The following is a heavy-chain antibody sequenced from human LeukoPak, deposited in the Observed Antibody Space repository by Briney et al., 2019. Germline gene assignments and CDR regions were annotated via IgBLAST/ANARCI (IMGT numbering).Heavy chain of an antibody. V-gene: IGHV1-24*01. CDR3: ATLTIFGMVAHQGFDY. CDR2: FDPEIGESGET. Sequence: EASVKVSCKVSGYTFTDLSIHWARQAPGKGLEWLGGFDPEIGESGETIYTQKFQGRVTMTADTSTDTAYMELRSLRSEDTAVYYCATLTIFGMVAHQGFDYWGQGTLVTVFS. D-gene: IGHD3-3*01. CDR1: GYTFTDLS. J-gene: IGHJ4*02.